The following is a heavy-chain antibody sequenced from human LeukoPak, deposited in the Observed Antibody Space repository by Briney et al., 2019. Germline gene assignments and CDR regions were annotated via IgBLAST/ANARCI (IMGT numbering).Heavy chain of an antibody. CDR3: ARRATSERGYSYGLDY. Sequence: ASVKVSCKASGGTFSSYAISWVRQAPGQGLEWMGGIIPTFGTANYAQKFQGRVTITADKSTSTAYMELSSLRAEDTAVYYCARRATSERGYSYGLDYWGQGTLVTVSS. CDR1: GGTFSSYA. D-gene: IGHD5-18*01. V-gene: IGHV1-69*06. J-gene: IGHJ4*02. CDR2: IIPTFGTA.